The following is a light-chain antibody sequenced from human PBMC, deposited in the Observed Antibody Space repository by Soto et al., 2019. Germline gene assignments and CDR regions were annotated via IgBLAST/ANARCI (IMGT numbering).Light chain of an antibody. V-gene: IGLV2-14*01. CDR2: DVS. CDR1: CSDVGGYNY. Sequence: QSVLTQPASVSGSPGQSITISCTGTCSDVGGYNYVSWYQQHPGKAPKLMIYDVSNRPSGVSNRFSGSKSGNTASLTISGLQAEDEADYYCSSYTSSSTQVFGTGTKVTVL. J-gene: IGLJ1*01. CDR3: SSYTSSSTQV.